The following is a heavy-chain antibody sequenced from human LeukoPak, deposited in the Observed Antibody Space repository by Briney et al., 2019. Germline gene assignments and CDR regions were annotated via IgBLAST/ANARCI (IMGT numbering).Heavy chain of an antibody. CDR3: ARVPSGYTLGYGYYYYYMDV. V-gene: IGHV3-48*04. J-gene: IGHJ6*03. D-gene: IGHD5-18*01. CDR1: GFTFSDYT. Sequence: GGSLRLSCAVSGFTFSDYTMTWVRQAPGKGLEWVSYVSTSSTTIYYADSVKGRFTISRDNTKNALYLQMNSLRAEDTAVYYCARVPSGYTLGYGYYYYYMDVWGKGTTVTVSS. CDR2: VSTSSTTI.